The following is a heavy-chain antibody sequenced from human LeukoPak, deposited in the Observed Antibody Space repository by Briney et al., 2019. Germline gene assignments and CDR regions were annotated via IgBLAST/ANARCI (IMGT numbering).Heavy chain of an antibody. D-gene: IGHD6-19*01. CDR1: GFSFSDYE. CDR2: ISPNGGTK. CDR3: SKLAVASADS. Sequence: PGGSLRLSCAASGFSFSDYEMNWVRQSPAKGLEWVSNISPNGGTKYYAGSVKGRFTISRDNAKNSLYLQMNSLRAEDTGVYFCSKLAVASADSWSQGTLVTVSS. J-gene: IGHJ4*02. V-gene: IGHV3-48*03.